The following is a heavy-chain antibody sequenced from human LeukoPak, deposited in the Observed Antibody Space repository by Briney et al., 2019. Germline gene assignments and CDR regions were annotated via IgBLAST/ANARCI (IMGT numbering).Heavy chain of an antibody. CDR1: GGSISSYY. CDR2: MYYSGST. V-gene: IGHV4-59*01. J-gene: IGHJ4*02. Sequence: SETLSLTCTVSGGSISSYYWSWIRQPPGKGLEWIAYMYYSGSTDYNPSLKSRVTISVDTSKNHFSLRLTSVTAADTAVYYCARGGGSYIYWGQGTLVTVSS. CDR3: ARGGGSYIY. D-gene: IGHD1-26*01.